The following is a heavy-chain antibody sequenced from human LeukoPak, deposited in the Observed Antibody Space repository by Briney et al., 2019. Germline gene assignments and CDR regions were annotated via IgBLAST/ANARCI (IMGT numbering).Heavy chain of an antibody. CDR2: IYYSGST. CDR3: ARAVLIGWFAP. CDR1: GGSISSYY. J-gene: IGHJ5*02. Sequence: SGTLSLTCTVSGGSISSYYWSWIRQPPGKGLEWIGYIYYSGSTNYNPSLKSRVTISVDTSKNQFSLKLSSVTAAETAAYYCARAVLIGWFAPCGQATLVTVSS. D-gene: IGHD1-1*01. V-gene: IGHV4-59*01.